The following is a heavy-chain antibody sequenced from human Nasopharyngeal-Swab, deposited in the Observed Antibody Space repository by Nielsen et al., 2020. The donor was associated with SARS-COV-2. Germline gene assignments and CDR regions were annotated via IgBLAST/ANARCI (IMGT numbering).Heavy chain of an antibody. Sequence: ASVKVSCKASGYTFTSYDIYWVRQATGQGLEWMGWMNPNSGNTGYAQKFQGRVTMTRNTSISTAYMELSSLRSEDTAVYYCARGFIVATIFHYYYYMDVWGKGTTVTVSS. CDR3: ARGFIVATIFHYYYYMDV. J-gene: IGHJ6*03. CDR2: MNPNSGNT. D-gene: IGHD5-12*01. CDR1: GYTFTSYD. V-gene: IGHV1-8*01.